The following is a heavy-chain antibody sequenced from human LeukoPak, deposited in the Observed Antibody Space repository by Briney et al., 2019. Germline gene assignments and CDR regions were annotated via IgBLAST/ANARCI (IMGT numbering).Heavy chain of an antibody. D-gene: IGHD4-17*01. J-gene: IGHJ4*02. CDR1: GFTFSSVA. CDR3: AKASTYGDYGTFDY. V-gene: IGHV3-23*01. CDR2: IYSSGDST. Sequence: PGGSLRLSCAASGFTFSSVAMSWVRQAPGKGLEWLSTIYSSGDSTYYADSVKGRFTVSRDNSENTLYLQMDGLRAEDAAVYYCAKASTYGDYGTFDYWGQGTLVTVSS.